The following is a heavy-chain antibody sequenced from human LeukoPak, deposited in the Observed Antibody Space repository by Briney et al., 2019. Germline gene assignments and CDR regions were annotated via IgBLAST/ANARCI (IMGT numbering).Heavy chain of an antibody. J-gene: IGHJ4*02. CDR3: ARYYGSGSKTVRAIDY. D-gene: IGHD3-10*01. CDR2: IYYSGST. CDR1: GGSLISSSDL. V-gene: IGHV4-39*07. Sequence: PSETLSLTCTVSGGSLISSSDLWVWIRQPPGKGLEWIGGIYYSGSTYYDPSLKSRINISIDTSKNKFFLRVTSVTAADTAVYYCARYYGSGSKTVRAIDYWGQGTLVIVSS.